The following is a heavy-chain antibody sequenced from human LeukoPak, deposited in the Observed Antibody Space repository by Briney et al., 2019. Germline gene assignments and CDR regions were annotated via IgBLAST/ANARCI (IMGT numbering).Heavy chain of an antibody. Sequence: GGSLRLSCAASGFTFSRYGMHWVRQAPGEGLEWVAVISNEASTQYYADSVKGRFTISRDNSKSTLYLQMNSLRAEDTAVYYCAKDYYDSYYFDYWGQGTLVTVSS. V-gene: IGHV3-30*18. CDR1: GFTFSRYG. J-gene: IGHJ4*02. D-gene: IGHD3-22*01. CDR3: AKDYYDSYYFDY. CDR2: ISNEASTQ.